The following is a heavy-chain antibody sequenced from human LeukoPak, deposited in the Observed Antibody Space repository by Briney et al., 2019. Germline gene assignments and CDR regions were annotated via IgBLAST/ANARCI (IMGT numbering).Heavy chain of an antibody. J-gene: IGHJ4*02. V-gene: IGHV1-8*01. CDR3: ARGLGSTWYNY. CDR1: GYTFTSYD. Sequence: ASVRVSCKASGYTFTSYDINWVRQTTGQGLEWMGWMNPNSGNTGFAQKFQGRVTMTRNTSISTAYMELSSLTSEDTAVYYCARGLGSTWYNYWGQGALVTVSS. D-gene: IGHD6-13*01. CDR2: MNPNSGNT.